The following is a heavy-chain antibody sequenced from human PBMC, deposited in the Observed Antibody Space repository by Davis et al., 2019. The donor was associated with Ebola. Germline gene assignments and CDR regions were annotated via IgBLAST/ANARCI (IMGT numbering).Heavy chain of an antibody. V-gene: IGHV4-59*08. J-gene: IGHJ4*02. CDR3: AGARPLSFDY. CDR1: GGSFSGYY. Sequence: SETLSLTCAVYGGSFSGYYWSWIRQPPGKGLEWIGYIYYSGSTNYNPSLKSRVTISVDTSKNQFSLKQSSVTAADTAVYYCAGARPLSFDYWGQGTLVTVSS. CDR2: IYYSGST.